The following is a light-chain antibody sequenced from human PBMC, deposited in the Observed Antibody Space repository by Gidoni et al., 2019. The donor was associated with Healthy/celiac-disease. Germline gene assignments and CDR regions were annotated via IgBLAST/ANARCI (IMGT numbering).Light chain of an antibody. V-gene: IGKV3-11*01. CDR1: QSVSSY. Sequence: VVLTQSPATLSLSPGERATLSCRASQSVSSYLAWYQQKPGQATRILIYDASNRATCIPARFSSSGSGTDFSLTISSLEPEDFAVYYCQQRSNWPTFGGGTKVEIK. J-gene: IGKJ4*01. CDR2: DAS. CDR3: QQRSNWPT.